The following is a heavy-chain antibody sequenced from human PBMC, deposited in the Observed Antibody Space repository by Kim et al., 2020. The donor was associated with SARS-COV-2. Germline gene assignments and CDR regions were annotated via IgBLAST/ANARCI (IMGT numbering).Heavy chain of an antibody. V-gene: IGHV3-30-3*01. CDR1: GFTFSSYA. J-gene: IGHJ6*01. CDR3: ATGYCSSTSCHQEAYYY. CDR2: ISYDGSNK. D-gene: IGHD2-2*01. Sequence: GGSLRLSCAASGFTFSSYAMHWVRQAPGKGLEWVAVISYDGSNKYYADSVKGRFTISRDNSKNTLYLQMNSLRAEDTAVYYCATGYCSSTSCHQEAYYY.